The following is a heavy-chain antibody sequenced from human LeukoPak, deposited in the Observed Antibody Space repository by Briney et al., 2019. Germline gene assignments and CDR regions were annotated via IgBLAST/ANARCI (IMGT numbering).Heavy chain of an antibody. CDR3: ARDADTGYSYGSGFDY. J-gene: IGHJ4*02. CDR1: GFTVSSNY. CDR2: INSDGSTT. D-gene: IGHD5-18*01. Sequence: PGGSLRLSCAASGFTVSSNYMSWVRQAPGKGLVWVSRINSDGSTTSYADSVKGRFTISRDNAKNTLYLQMNSLRAEDTAVYYCARDADTGYSYGSGFDYWGQGTLVTVSS. V-gene: IGHV3-74*01.